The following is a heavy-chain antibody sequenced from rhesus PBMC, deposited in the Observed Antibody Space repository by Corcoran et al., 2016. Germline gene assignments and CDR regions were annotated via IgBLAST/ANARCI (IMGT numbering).Heavy chain of an antibody. CDR1: GGSISGYY. CDR3: ARSAAGMDV. D-gene: IGHD6-25*01. J-gene: IGHJ5-2*02. Sequence: QVQLQESGPGLVKPSETLSLPCAVSGGSISGYYWTWIRQPPGKGLEWIGEFNAKNGNTNYNPSLKIRVTSSKDASKNQLSLKLSSVTAADTAVYYCARSAAGMDVWGRGVLVTVSS. V-gene: IGHV4-80*01. CDR2: FNAKNGNT.